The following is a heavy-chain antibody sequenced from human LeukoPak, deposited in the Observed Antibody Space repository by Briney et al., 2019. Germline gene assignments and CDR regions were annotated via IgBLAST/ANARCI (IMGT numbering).Heavy chain of an antibody. D-gene: IGHD3-22*01. Sequence: ASVKVSCKASGYTFTGYYMHWVRQAPGQGLEWMGWINPNSGGTNYAQKFQGRVTMTRDTSISTAHMELSRLRSDDTAVYYCARGDSSEGAFDIWGQGTMVTVSS. CDR3: ARGDSSEGAFDI. V-gene: IGHV1-2*02. CDR1: GYTFTGYY. J-gene: IGHJ3*02. CDR2: INPNSGGT.